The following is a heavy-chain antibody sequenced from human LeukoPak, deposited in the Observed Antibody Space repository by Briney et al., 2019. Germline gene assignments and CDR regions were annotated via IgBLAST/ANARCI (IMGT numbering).Heavy chain of an antibody. CDR3: ARSYDFWSGYFIPTDY. J-gene: IGHJ4*02. CDR1: GYTFTSYG. CDR2: ISAYNGNT. Sequence: ASVKVSCEASGYTFTSYGISWVRQAPGQGLEWMGWISAYNGNTNYAQKLQGRVTMTTDTSTSTAYMELRSLRSDDTAVYYCARSYDFWSGYFIPTDYWGQGTLVTASS. D-gene: IGHD3-3*01. V-gene: IGHV1-18*01.